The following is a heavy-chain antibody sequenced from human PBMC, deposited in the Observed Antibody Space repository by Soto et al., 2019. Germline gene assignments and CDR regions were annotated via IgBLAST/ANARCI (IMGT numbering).Heavy chain of an antibody. J-gene: IGHJ6*02. CDR2: MSYDGSNY. CDR1: GFTFSTYG. CDR3: AKDPNFDILTAFYGMDV. V-gene: IGHV3-30*18. Sequence: QVQLVESGGGVVQPGRSLRLSCAASGFTFSTYGMHWVRQAPGKGLEWVAVMSYDGSNYYYADSVKGRFTISRDNSKNTLYLQMNSLRAKDTAVYYCAKDPNFDILTAFYGMDVWGQGTTVTVSS. D-gene: IGHD3-9*01.